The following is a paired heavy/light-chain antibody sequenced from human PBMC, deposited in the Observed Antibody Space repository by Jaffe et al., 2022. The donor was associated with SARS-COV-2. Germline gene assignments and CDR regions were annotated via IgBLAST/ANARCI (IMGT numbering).Heavy chain of an antibody. CDR3: TTTYSSGWYFFGDWFDP. CDR1: GFTFSNAW. J-gene: IGHJ5*02. Sequence: EVQLVESGGGLVKPGGSLRLSCAASGFTFSNAWMSWVRQAPGKGLEWVGRIKSKTDGGTTDYAAPVKGRFTISRDDSKNTLYLQMNSLKTEDTAVYYCTTTYSSGWYFFGDWFDPWGQGTLVTVSS. V-gene: IGHV3-15*01. D-gene: IGHD6-19*01. CDR2: IKSKTDGGTT.
Light chain of an antibody. J-gene: IGKJ4*01. V-gene: IGKV3-11*01. CDR3: QQRSNLLT. CDR2: DAS. Sequence: EIVLTQSPATLSLSPGERATLSCRASQSVSSYLAWYQQKPGQAPRLLIYDASNRATGIPARFSGSGSGTDFTLTISSLEPEDFAVYYCQQRSNLLTFGGGTKVEIK. CDR1: QSVSSY.